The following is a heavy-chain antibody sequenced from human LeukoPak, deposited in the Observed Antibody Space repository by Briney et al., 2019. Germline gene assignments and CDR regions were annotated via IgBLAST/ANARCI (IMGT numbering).Heavy chain of an antibody. J-gene: IGHJ4*02. D-gene: IGHD1-7*01. V-gene: IGHV4-34*01. CDR3: ARYQPRQGVDWNYSFDY. CDR2: INHSGST. CDR1: GGSFSGYY. Sequence: SETLSLTCAVYGGSFSGYYWSWIRQPPGKGLEWIGEINHSGSTNYNPSLKSRVTISVDTSKNQFSLKLSSVTAADTAVYYCARYQPRQGVDWNYSFDYWGQGTLVTVSS.